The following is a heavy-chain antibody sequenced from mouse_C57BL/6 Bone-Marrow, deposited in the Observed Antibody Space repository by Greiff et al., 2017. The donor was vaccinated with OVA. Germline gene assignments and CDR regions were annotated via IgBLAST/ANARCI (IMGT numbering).Heavy chain of an antibody. Sequence: EVQRVESGGGLVKPGGSLKLSCAASGFTFSSYAMSWVRQTPEKRLEWVATISDGGSYTYYPDNVKGRFTISRDNAKNNLYLQMSHLKSEDTAMYYCARAGGNYPAWFAYWGQGTLVTVSA. J-gene: IGHJ3*01. CDR1: GFTFSSYA. CDR2: ISDGGSYT. CDR3: ARAGGNYPAWFAY. D-gene: IGHD2-1*01. V-gene: IGHV5-4*01.